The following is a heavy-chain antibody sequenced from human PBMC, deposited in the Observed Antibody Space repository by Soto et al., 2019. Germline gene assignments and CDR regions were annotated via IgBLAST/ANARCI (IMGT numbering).Heavy chain of an antibody. CDR1: GFTFSSYG. D-gene: IGHD6-13*01. J-gene: IGHJ5*02. V-gene: IGHV3-33*01. CDR3: AREIAAPGTNWFDP. Sequence: ESGGGVVQPGRSLRLSCAASGFTFSSYGMNWVRQAPGKGLEWVAVIWYDGINKYYADSVKGRFTISRDNSKNTLYLQMNSLRAEDTAVYYCAREIAAPGTNWFDPWGQGTLVTVSS. CDR2: IWYDGINK.